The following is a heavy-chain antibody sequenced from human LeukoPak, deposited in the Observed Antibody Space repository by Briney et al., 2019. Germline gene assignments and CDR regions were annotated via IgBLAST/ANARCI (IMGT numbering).Heavy chain of an antibody. CDR1: GFTVSSKY. CDR2: IYSGGST. V-gene: IGHV3-66*01. CDR3: ARVGTYDAFDI. J-gene: IGHJ3*02. Sequence: GGSLRLSCVVSGFTVSSKYMGWVRQAPGKGLEWVSVIYSGGSTYYADSVKGRFTISRDNSKNMLYLQMNSLRAEDTAVYYCARVGTYDAFDIWGQGTMVTVSS. D-gene: IGHD3-10*01.